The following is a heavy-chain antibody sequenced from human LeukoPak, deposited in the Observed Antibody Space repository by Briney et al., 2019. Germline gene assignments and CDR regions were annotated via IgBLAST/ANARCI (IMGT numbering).Heavy chain of an antibody. CDR2: ISGSGGST. CDR1: GFTFSSYA. Sequence: PGGSLRLSCAASGFTFSSYAMSWVRQAPGKGLEWVSAISGSGGSTYYADSVKGRYTISRDNSKNTLYLQMNSLRAEDTAVYYCALSYYYDSSGYYGLDYWGQGTLVTVSS. V-gene: IGHV3-23*01. CDR3: ALSYYYDSSGYYGLDY. D-gene: IGHD3-22*01. J-gene: IGHJ4*02.